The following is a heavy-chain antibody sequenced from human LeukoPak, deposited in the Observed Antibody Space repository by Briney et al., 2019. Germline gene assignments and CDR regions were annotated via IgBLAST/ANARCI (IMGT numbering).Heavy chain of an antibody. CDR1: GYSFTSYN. V-gene: IGHV1-46*01. CDR3: ARVRDGYNDAYDI. Sequence: ASVKVSCKRSGYSFTSYNLHWVRQAPGQRLEGMGIINPSGGNTNYAQKFQGRVTMTRDTSTSTVYMELSSLKSEDTVVYYCARVRDGYNDAYDIWGQGTMVSVSS. D-gene: IGHD5-24*01. J-gene: IGHJ3*02. CDR2: INPSGGNT.